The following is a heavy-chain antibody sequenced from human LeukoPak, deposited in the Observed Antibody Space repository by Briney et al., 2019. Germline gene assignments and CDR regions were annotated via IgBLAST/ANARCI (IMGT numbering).Heavy chain of an antibody. CDR1: GGSISSHY. CDR3: ARESRHTGGFDY. V-gene: IGHV4-59*11. J-gene: IGHJ4*02. CDR2: IYYSGST. Sequence: SETLSLTCTVSGGSISSHYWSWIRQPPGKGLEWIGYIYYSGSTNYNPSLKSRVTISVDTSKNQFSLKLSSVTAADTAVYYCARESRHTGGFDYWGQGTLVTVSS. D-gene: IGHD5-18*01.